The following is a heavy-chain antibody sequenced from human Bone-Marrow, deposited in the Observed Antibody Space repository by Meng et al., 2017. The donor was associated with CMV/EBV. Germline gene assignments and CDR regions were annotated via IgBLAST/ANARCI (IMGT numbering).Heavy chain of an antibody. Sequence: ASVKVSCKASGYTFTSYGISWVRQAPGQGLEWMGWISAYNGNTNYAQKLQGRVTMTTDTSTSTAYMELSRLRSDDTAVYYCASSRIAVTYDYWGQGILVTVSS. D-gene: IGHD6-19*01. V-gene: IGHV1-18*01. CDR1: GYTFTSYG. J-gene: IGHJ4*02. CDR2: ISAYNGNT. CDR3: ASSRIAVTYDY.